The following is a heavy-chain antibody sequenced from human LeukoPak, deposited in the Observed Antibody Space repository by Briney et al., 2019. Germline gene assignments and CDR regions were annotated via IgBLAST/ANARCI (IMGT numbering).Heavy chain of an antibody. Sequence: GGSLRLSCAASGFSLSTYSMNWVRQAPGKGLEWVSFISSSSSYIYYADSVKGRFTISRDNAKNPLYLQMNSLRAEDTAVYYCARGRVVPAANRFAFDIWGQGTMVTVSS. CDR3: ARGRVVPAANRFAFDI. J-gene: IGHJ3*02. CDR2: ISSSSSYI. D-gene: IGHD2-2*01. CDR1: GFSLSTYS. V-gene: IGHV3-21*01.